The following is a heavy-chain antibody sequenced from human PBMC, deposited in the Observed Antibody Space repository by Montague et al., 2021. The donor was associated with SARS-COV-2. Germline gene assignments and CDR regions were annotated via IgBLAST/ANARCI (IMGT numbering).Heavy chain of an antibody. CDR2: IYRGGST. V-gene: IGHV3-53*01. CDR3: ARDAEGIAARRSDAFGI. D-gene: IGHD6-6*01. J-gene: IGHJ3*02. CDR1: GFTVSSTY. Sequence: SLRLSCAASGFTVSSTYMNWVRQAPGKGLEWVSVIYRGGSTYYADSVKGRFTISRGNSKNTLYLQMNSLRAEDTAVYYCARDAEGIAARRSDAFGIWGQGTMVTVSS.